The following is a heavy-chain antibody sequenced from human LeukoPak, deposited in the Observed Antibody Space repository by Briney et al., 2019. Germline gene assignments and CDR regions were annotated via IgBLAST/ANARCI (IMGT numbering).Heavy chain of an antibody. CDR2: ISGSGDST. D-gene: IGHD5-24*01. V-gene: IGHV3-23*01. J-gene: IGHJ4*02. CDR1: GFTFSSYA. CDR3: AKDLMAVPHLDY. Sequence: HPGGSLRLSCAASGFTFSSYAMSWVRQAPGKGLEWVSVISGSGDSTYYADSVKGRFTISRDNSKNTLYLQMNSLRAEDTAVYYCAKDLMAVPHLDYWGQGTLVTVSS.